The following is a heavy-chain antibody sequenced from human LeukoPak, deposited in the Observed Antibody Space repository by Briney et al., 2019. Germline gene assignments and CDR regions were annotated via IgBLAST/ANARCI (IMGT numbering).Heavy chain of an antibody. CDR3: ARVSSSGYYQYYFDY. J-gene: IGHJ4*02. Sequence: SETLSLTCAVYGGSFSGYYWSWIRQPPGKGLEWIGEINHSGSTNYNPSLKSRVTISVDTSKNQFSLKLSSVTAADTAVYYCARVSSSGYYQYYFDYWGQGTLVTVSS. CDR2: INHSGST. CDR1: GGSFSGYY. V-gene: IGHV4-34*09. D-gene: IGHD3-22*01.